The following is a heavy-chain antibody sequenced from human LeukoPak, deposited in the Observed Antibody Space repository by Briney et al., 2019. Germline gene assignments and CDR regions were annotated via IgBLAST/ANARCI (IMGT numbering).Heavy chain of an antibody. CDR2: ISGSGGST. J-gene: IGHJ4*02. V-gene: IGHV3-23*01. CDR1: GFTFSGYA. Sequence: GGSLRLSCAASGFTFSGYAMSWVRQAPGKGLEWVSAISGSGGSTYYADSVKGRFTISRDNSKNTLYLQMNSLRAEDTAVYYCAKDEQHKYYYDSSGYYGYDCWGQGTLVTVSS. CDR3: AKDEQHKYYYDSSGYYGYDC. D-gene: IGHD3-22*01.